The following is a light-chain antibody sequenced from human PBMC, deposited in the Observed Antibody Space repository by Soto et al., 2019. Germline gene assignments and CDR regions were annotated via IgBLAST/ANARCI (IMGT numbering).Light chain of an antibody. V-gene: IGKV3-20*01. CDR3: QQYGDSPAYT. CDR1: RTVGRSY. Sequence: ETVLTQSPDIMYLSPGERATLSCRASRTVGRSYLAWYQQKPGQAPRLLIFGTSTRATGIPDRFSGGGSGTDFTLTISRLDPEDYAVYYCQQYGDSPAYTFGQGTKLEI. CDR2: GTS. J-gene: IGKJ2*01.